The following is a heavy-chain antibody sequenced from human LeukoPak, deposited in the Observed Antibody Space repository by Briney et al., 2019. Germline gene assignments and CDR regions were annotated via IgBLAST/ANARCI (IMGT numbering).Heavy chain of an antibody. Sequence: GGSLRLSCAASGFTFSSYGMHWVRQAPGKGLEWVAVIWYDGSNKYYADSVKGRFTISRDNSKNTLYLQMNSLRAEDTAVYYCARVTGSGSYPNDYYFDYWGQGTLVTVSS. CDR3: ARVTGSGSYPNDYYFDY. V-gene: IGHV3-33*01. J-gene: IGHJ4*02. CDR2: IWYDGSNK. CDR1: GFTFSSYG. D-gene: IGHD3-10*01.